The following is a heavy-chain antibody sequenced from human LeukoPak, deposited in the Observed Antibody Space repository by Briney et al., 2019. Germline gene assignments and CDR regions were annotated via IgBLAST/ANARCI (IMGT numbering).Heavy chain of an antibody. CDR3: ARDLPSSGYSYRDAFDI. Sequence: PGGSLRLSCAASGFTFSSYGMHWVRQAPGKGLEWVAVKWYDGSNKYYADSVKGRFTISRDNSKNTLYLQMNSLRAEDTAVYYCARDLPSSGYSYRDAFDIWGQGTMVTLSS. J-gene: IGHJ3*02. CDR2: KWYDGSNK. D-gene: IGHD3-22*01. CDR1: GFTFSSYG. V-gene: IGHV3-33*08.